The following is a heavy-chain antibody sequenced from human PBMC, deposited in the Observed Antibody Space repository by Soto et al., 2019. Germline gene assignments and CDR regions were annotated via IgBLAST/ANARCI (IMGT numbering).Heavy chain of an antibody. V-gene: IGHV1-46*01. D-gene: IGHD5-18*01. Sequence: QVQVVQSGAEVKKPGASVKVSCKASGYSFTDYYIHWVRQAPGQGLEWMGSINPSGGGTTYVEKFQGRVTMTRDTSTSTVYMELRSLRAEDTAVYYCARGWLWVGWFDHWGQGTLVTVSS. J-gene: IGHJ5*02. CDR3: ARGWLWVGWFDH. CDR1: GYSFTDYY. CDR2: INPSGGGT.